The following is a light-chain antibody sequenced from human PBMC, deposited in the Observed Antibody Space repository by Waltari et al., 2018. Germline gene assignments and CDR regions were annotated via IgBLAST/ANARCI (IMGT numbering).Light chain of an antibody. CDR2: DVS. Sequence: QSALTQPASVSGSPGPSIPISCPGTSSDVCGYHYVSWYQQHPGKAPKFMIYDVSQRPSGVSNRFSGSKSGNTASLTISGLQAEDEADYYCSSYTSNNIWVFGGGTKLTVL. CDR1: SSDVCGYHY. V-gene: IGLV2-14*01. J-gene: IGLJ3*02. CDR3: SSYTSNNIWV.